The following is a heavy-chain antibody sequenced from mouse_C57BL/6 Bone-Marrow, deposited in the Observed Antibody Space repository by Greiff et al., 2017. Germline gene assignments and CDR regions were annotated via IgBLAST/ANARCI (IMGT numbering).Heavy chain of an antibody. D-gene: IGHD1-1*01. J-gene: IGHJ2*01. CDR3: ASPQAGGSSSYYFDY. CDR1: GYAFSSSW. V-gene: IGHV1-82*01. Sequence: QVQLQQSGPELVKPGASAKISCKASGYAFSSSWMNWVKQRPGKGLEWIGRIYPGDGDTNYNGKFKGKATLTADKSSSTAYMQLSSLTSEDSAVYFCASPQAGGSSSYYFDYWGQGTTLTVSS. CDR2: IYPGDGDT.